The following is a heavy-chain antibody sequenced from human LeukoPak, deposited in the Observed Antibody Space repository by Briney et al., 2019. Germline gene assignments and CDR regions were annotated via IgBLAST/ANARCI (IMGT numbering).Heavy chain of an antibody. J-gene: IGHJ4*02. CDR2: ISSNGGSP. CDR3: AKDREKYGSGSYLNDN. V-gene: IGHV3-23*01. CDR1: GFAFSNYA. D-gene: IGHD3-10*01. Sequence: PGGSLRLSCAASGFAFSNYAMNWFRQAPGKGRDWVCSISSNGGSPYYADSVKGRFTISRDYSKDTLFLQMNSLRVEDTAVYYCAKDREKYGSGSYLNDNWGQGTLVTVSS.